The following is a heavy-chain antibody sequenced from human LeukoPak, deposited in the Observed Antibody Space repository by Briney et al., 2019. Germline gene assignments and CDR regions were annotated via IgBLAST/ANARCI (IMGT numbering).Heavy chain of an antibody. V-gene: IGHV4-59*01. J-gene: IGHJ4*02. CDR3: ARTAGLLWFGIDY. D-gene: IGHD3-10*01. CDR1: GGSISSYY. Sequence: PSETLSLTCTVSGGSISSYYWSWLRQPPGKGLEWIGYIYYSGSTNYNPSLKSRVTISVDTSKNQFSLKLSSVTAADTAVYYCARTAGLLWFGIDYWGQGTLVTVSS. CDR2: IYYSGST.